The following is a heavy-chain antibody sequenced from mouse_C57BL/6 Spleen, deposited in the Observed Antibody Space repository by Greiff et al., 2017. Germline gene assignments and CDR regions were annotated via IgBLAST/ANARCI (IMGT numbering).Heavy chain of an antibody. CDR3: ARRRDITTVVWFDY. J-gene: IGHJ2*01. V-gene: IGHV5-6*01. D-gene: IGHD1-1*01. CDR1: GFTFSSYG. Sequence: EVQGVESGGDLVKPGGSLKLSCAASGFTFSSYGMSWVRQTPDKRLEWVATISSGGSYTYYPDSVKGRFTISRDNAKNTLYLQMSSLKSEDTAMYYCARRRDITTVVWFDYWGQGTTLTVSS. CDR2: ISSGGSYT.